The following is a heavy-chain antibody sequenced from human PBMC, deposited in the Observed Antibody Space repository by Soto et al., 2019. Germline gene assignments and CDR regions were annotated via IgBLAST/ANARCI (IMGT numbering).Heavy chain of an antibody. CDR1: GFTFSGFA. Sequence: GGSLRLSCEVSGFTFSGFAMHWVRQAPGRGLEWVAVISYDGSKTFYADSVKGRFTISRDNLKNTLYLQMNSLTTEDTAVYNCAKDGPSGVTSAMGITYNWFDPWGQGTLVTVSS. J-gene: IGHJ5*02. CDR3: AKDGPSGVTSAMGITYNWFDP. D-gene: IGHD2-2*01. V-gene: IGHV3-30*18. CDR2: ISYDGSKT.